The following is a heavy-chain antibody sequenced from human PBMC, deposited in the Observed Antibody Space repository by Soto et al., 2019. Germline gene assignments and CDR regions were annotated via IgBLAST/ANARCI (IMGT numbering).Heavy chain of an antibody. V-gene: IGHV4-30-2*01. CDR1: GGSISSGGYS. J-gene: IGHJ4*02. Sequence: QLQLQESGSGLVKPSQTLSLTCAVSGGSISSGGYSWNWIRQPPGKGLEWIGYIYHSGSTYYNPSLKSRVTISLDRSNNQSSLKLSSVPAADKAVYYCASSHAGAHITAAVHWGQGTLVTVSS. CDR3: ASSHAGAHITAAVH. CDR2: IYHSGST. D-gene: IGHD6-13*01.